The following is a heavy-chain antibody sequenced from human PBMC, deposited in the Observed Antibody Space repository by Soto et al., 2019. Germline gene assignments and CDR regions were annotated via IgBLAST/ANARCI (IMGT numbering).Heavy chain of an antibody. Sequence: SETLSLTCAVYGGSFSGYYWSWIRQPPGKGLEWIGEINHSGSTNYNPSLKSRVTISVDTSENQFSLKLSSVTAADTAVYYCARVKGGSWNYYYYGMDVWGQGTTVTSP. V-gene: IGHV4-34*01. J-gene: IGHJ6*02. CDR3: ARVKGGSWNYYYYGMDV. D-gene: IGHD2-15*01. CDR1: GGSFSGYY. CDR2: INHSGST.